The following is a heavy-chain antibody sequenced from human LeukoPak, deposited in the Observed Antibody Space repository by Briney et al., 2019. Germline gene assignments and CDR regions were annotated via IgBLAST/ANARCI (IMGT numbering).Heavy chain of an antibody. J-gene: IGHJ3*02. CDR1: GYTFTSYA. D-gene: IGHD4-17*01. Sequence: SVKVSCKASGYTFTSYAISWVRQAPGQGLEWMGGIIPIFGTANYAQKFQGRVTITTDESTSTAYMELSSLRSEDTAVYYCARDLRGIPDAFDIWGQGTMVTVSS. CDR3: ARDLRGIPDAFDI. V-gene: IGHV1-69*05. CDR2: IIPIFGTA.